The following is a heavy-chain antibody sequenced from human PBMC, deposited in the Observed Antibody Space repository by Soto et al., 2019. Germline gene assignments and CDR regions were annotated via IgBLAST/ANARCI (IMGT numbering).Heavy chain of an antibody. V-gene: IGHV4-59*08. J-gene: IGHJ3*02. CDR3: ARRDIVATIDAFDN. CDR1: GGSISSYY. CDR2: IYYSGST. Sequence: SETLSLTCTVSGGSISSYYWSWIRQPPGKGLEWIGYIYYSGSTNYNPSLKSRVTISVDTSKNQFSLKLSSVTAADTAVYYCARRDIVATIDAFDNWGQGTMVTVSS. D-gene: IGHD5-12*01.